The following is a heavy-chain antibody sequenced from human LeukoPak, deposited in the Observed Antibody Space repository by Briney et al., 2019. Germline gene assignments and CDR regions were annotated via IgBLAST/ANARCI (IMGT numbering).Heavy chain of an antibody. D-gene: IGHD3-3*01. J-gene: IGHJ3*02. CDR2: IYTSGST. Sequence: SETLSLTCTVSGGSISSYYWSWIRQPAGKGLEWIGRIYTSGSTNYNPSLKSRVTISVDTSKNQFSLKLSSVTAADTAVYYCEGGRIWSGLHNHDAFDIWGQGTMVTVSS. V-gene: IGHV4-4*07. CDR3: EGGRIWSGLHNHDAFDI. CDR1: GGSISSYY.